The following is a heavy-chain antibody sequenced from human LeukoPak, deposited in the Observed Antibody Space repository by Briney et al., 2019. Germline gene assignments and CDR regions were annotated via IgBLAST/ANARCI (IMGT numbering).Heavy chain of an antibody. CDR3: GRGAVLGSGSVDY. CDR1: GFTFTNHW. Sequence: PGGSLRLSCAASGFTFTNHWMHWVRQAPGKGLVWVSRIRPDGRETNHAGSVKGRFTISRDNAKNTLYLQMNSLGDEDTAVYFCGRGAVLGSGSVDYWGQESWSPSPQ. J-gene: IGHJ4*01. CDR2: IRPDGRET. D-gene: IGHD3-10*01. V-gene: IGHV3-74*01.